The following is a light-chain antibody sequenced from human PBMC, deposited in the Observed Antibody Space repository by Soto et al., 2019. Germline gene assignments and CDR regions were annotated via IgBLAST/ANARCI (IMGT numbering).Light chain of an antibody. CDR1: QNINNW. CDR3: QQYNSYSWT. Sequence: DIQMTQSPSTLSASVGDRVTITCRASQNINNWLAWYQQKPGKAPNLLIYEASSLESGVPSRFGGSRSGTAFTLTISSLQPEDFATYYCQQYNSYSWTYGQGTKVEIK. V-gene: IGKV1-5*03. J-gene: IGKJ1*01. CDR2: EAS.